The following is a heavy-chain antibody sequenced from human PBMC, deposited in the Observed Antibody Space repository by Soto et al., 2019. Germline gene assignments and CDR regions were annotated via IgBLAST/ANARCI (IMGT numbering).Heavy chain of an antibody. J-gene: IGHJ6*02. CDR1: GYTFSSYD. V-gene: IGHV1-8*01. CDR2: MSPNSGNT. CDR3: ARGIDQGMDV. Sequence: QVQLVQSGAEVKKPGASVKVSCKASGYTFSSYDINWVRQATGQGLEWMGWMSPNSGNTGYAQKFEGRVTMTRNTSISTTYRELRSLRSEDTAVYYCARGIDQGMDVWGQGTTVTVSS. D-gene: IGHD2-2*01.